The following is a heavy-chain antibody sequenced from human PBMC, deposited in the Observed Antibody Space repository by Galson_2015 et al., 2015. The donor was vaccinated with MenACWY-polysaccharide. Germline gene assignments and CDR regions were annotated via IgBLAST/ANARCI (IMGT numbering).Heavy chain of an antibody. CDR3: ARADRNDGGRALDI. CDR1: GFTFSNYG. J-gene: IGHJ3*02. CDR2: IWYDESDE. Sequence: SLRLPCAASGFTFSNYGMHWVRQAPGKGLEWMAVIWYDESDEYYADSVKGRFTISRDNSKNALHLQMNSLRAEDTAVYYCARADRNDGGRALDIWGQGTMVTVSS. V-gene: IGHV3-33*01. D-gene: IGHD1-1*01.